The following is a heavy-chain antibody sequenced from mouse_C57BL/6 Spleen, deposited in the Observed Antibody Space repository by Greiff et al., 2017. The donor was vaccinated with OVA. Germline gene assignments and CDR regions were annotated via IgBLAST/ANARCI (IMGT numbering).Heavy chain of an antibody. J-gene: IGHJ4*01. CDR3: AKGLYYYGSSYYYAMDY. CDR1: GYTFTSYW. CDR2: IDPSDSYT. V-gene: IGHV1-50*01. D-gene: IGHD1-1*01. Sequence: QVQLQQPGAELVKPGASVKLSCKASGYTFTSYWMQWVKQRPGQGLEWIGEIDPSDSYTNYNQKFKGKATLTVDTSSSTAYMQLSSLTSEDSAVYYCAKGLYYYGSSYYYAMDYWGQGTSVTVSS.